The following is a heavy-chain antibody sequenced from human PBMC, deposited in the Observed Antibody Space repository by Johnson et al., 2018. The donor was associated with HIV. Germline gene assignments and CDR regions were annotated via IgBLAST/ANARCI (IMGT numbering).Heavy chain of an antibody. CDR3: ATVWRNEGRHAFDV. J-gene: IGHJ3*01. D-gene: IGHD1-1*01. CDR1: GFTFSDYY. V-gene: IGHV3-11*04. CDR2: ISSSGSTK. Sequence: QVQLVESGGGLVKPGGSLRLSCTASGFTFSDYYMTWIRQAPGKGLDWVSYISSSGSTKYYTDSLKGRLTISRDNAKNSLYLQMNSLGAEDTAVYFCATVWRNEGRHAFDVWGQGTMVTVSS.